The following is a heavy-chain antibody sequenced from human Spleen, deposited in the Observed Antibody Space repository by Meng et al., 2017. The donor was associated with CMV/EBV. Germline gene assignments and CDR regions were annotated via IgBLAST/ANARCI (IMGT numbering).Heavy chain of an antibody. CDR1: GYTFSGYY. CDR2: INPKSGST. V-gene: IGHV1-2*02. J-gene: IGHJ2*01. CDR3: ARVPFVVPAAILRHWYFDL. D-gene: IGHD2-2*01. Sequence: ASVKVSCKASGYTFSGYYMHWVRQVPGQGLEWMGWINPKSGSTIYEQKFQGRVTMTWDTSITTAYMELSGLRSDDTAVYYCARVPFVVPAAILRHWYFDLWGRGTLVTVSS.